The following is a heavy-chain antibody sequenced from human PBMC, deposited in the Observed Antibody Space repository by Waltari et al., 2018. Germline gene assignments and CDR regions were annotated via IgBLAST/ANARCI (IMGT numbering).Heavy chain of an antibody. D-gene: IGHD7-27*01. CDR2: IHTSGGT. Sequence: QVQLHQSGPGLVKPSQTLSLTCTVSGGSISTGSHCWNWIRQPAGKLLEWIGRIHTSGGTKYNPALTSRVTITVDRSQNQFSLNLKSVTAADTDLYFCARDSLETGDHWFFDLWGRGTLVTVSS. J-gene: IGHJ2*01. CDR1: GGSISTGSHC. CDR3: ARDSLETGDHWFFDL. V-gene: IGHV4-61*02.